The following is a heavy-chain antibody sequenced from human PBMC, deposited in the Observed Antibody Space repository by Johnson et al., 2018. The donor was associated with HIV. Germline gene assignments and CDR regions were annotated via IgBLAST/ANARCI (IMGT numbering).Heavy chain of an antibody. Sequence: VQLVESGGGVVQPGRSLRLSCAASGFTFTSYTMHWVRQAPGKGLEWVALISYDGSNKYYADSVKGRFTISRDNSKNTLYLQMNSLRAEDTAVYYCGGSYYYDSSGYYARNAFDIWGQGTMVTVSS. CDR2: ISYDGSNK. CDR1: GFTFTSYT. CDR3: GGSYYYDSSGYYARNAFDI. J-gene: IGHJ3*02. D-gene: IGHD3-22*01. V-gene: IGHV3-30-3*01.